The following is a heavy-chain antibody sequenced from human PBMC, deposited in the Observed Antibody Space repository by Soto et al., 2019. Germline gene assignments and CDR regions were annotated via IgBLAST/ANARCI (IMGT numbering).Heavy chain of an antibody. Sequence: ASETLSLTCAVYGGSFSGYYWSWIRQPPGKGLEWIGEINHSGSTNYNPSLKSRVTISVDTSKNQFSLKLSSVTAADTAVYYCARLGGYYYMDVWGKGTTVTVSS. D-gene: IGHD3-10*01. V-gene: IGHV4-34*01. J-gene: IGHJ6*03. CDR3: ARLGGYYYMDV. CDR1: GGSFSGYY. CDR2: INHSGST.